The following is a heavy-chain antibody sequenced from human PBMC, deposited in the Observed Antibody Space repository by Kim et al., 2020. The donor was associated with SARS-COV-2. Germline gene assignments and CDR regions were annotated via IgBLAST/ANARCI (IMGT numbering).Heavy chain of an antibody. CDR2: INTNTGNP. CDR3: ARENGDYIEDAGGLDWFDP. J-gene: IGHJ5*02. Sequence: ASVKVSCKASGYTFTSYAMNWVRQAPGQGLEWMGWINTNTGNPTYAQGFTGRFVFSLDTSVSTAYLQISSLKAEDTAVYYCARENGDYIEDAGGLDWFDPWGQGTLVTVSS. CDR1: GYTFTSYA. V-gene: IGHV7-4-1*02. D-gene: IGHD4-17*01.